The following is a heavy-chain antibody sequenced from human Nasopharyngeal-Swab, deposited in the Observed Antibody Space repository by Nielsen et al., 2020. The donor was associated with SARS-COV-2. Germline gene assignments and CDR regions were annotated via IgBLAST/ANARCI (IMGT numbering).Heavy chain of an antibody. Sequence: SETLSLTCAVYGGSFSGYYWSWIRQPPGKGLEWIGEINHSGSTNYNPSLKSRVTISVDTSKSQFSLKLTSVTAADTAVYYCARELYDGSGLLDSWGHGTLVTVSS. CDR2: INHSGST. CDR1: GGSFSGYY. J-gene: IGHJ5*01. V-gene: IGHV4-34*01. CDR3: ARELYDGSGLLDS. D-gene: IGHD3-22*01.